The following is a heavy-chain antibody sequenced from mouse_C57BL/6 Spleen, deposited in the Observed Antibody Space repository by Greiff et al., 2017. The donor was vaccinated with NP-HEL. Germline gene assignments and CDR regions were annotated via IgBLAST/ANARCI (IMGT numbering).Heavy chain of an antibody. Sequence: EVHLVESGPGMVKPSQSLSLTCTVTGYSITSGYDWHWIRHFPGNKLEWMGYISNSGSTNYNPSLKSRISITHDTSKNHFFLKLYSVTTKDTSTYYWAREQAYYSSYDYDMDDWGTGTSVTVSS. CDR2: ISNSGST. J-gene: IGHJ4*01. V-gene: IGHV3-1*01. CDR3: AREQAYYSSYDYDMDD. CDR1: GYSITSGYD. D-gene: IGHD2-5*01.